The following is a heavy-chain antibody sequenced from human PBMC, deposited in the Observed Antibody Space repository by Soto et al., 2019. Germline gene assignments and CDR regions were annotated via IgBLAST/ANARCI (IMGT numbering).Heavy chain of an antibody. CDR3: ARVVVVIPPGYYYAMDV. Sequence: GGSLRLSCAASGFTFSSYDMHWVRQATGKGLEWVSAIGTAGDTYYPGSVKGRFTISRENAKNSLYLQMNSLRAGDTAVYYCARVVVVIPPGYYYAMDVWGQGTTVTVSS. J-gene: IGHJ6*02. V-gene: IGHV3-13*04. CDR2: IGTAGDT. CDR1: GFTFSSYD. D-gene: IGHD3-22*01.